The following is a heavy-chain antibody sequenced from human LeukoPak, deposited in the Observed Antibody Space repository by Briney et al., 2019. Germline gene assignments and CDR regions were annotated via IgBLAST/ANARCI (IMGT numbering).Heavy chain of an antibody. CDR2: IYYSGST. V-gene: IGHV4-39*07. Sequence: ASETLSLTCTVSGGSISSSSYYWGWIRQPPGKGLEWIGSIYYSGSTYYNPSLKSRVTISVDTSKNQFSLKLSSVTAADTAVYYCARDREGAITGFDYWGQGTLVTVSS. CDR1: GGSISSSSYY. CDR3: ARDREGAITGFDY. D-gene: IGHD1-26*01. J-gene: IGHJ4*02.